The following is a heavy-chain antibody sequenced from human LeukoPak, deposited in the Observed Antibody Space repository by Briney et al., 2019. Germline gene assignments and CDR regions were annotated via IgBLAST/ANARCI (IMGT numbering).Heavy chain of an antibody. Sequence: GGSLGLSCAASGFTFSSYWMHWVRQAPGKGLVWVSRINSDGSSTSYADSVKGRFTISRDNAKNTLYLQMNSLRAEDTAVYYCARESFCSGGSCYSGRAFDIWGQGTMVTVSS. J-gene: IGHJ3*02. CDR3: ARESFCSGGSCYSGRAFDI. CDR2: INSDGSST. CDR1: GFTFSSYW. D-gene: IGHD2-15*01. V-gene: IGHV3-74*01.